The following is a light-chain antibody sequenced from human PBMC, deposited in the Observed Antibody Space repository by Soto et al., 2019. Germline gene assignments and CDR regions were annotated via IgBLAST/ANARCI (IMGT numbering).Light chain of an antibody. Sequence: IVRTQTTGTLSSSPSESATLSGRATQCVSTNNLAWYQQRPGQAPRLLIYGASRRATGIPDRFSGSGSGTDFTLTISRLEPEDLAVYYCQQYGSSPITLGQGPRLEI. CDR1: QCVSTNN. CDR2: GAS. J-gene: IGKJ5*01. CDR3: QQYGSSPIT. V-gene: IGKV3-20*01.